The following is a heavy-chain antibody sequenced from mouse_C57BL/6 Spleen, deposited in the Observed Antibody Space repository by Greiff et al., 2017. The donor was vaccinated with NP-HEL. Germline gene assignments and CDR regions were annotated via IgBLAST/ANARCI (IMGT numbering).Heavy chain of an antibody. V-gene: IGHV1-53*01. CDR1: GYTFTSYW. CDR3: ARGPYYSNSWFAY. CDR2: INPSNGGT. D-gene: IGHD2-5*01. Sequence: VQLKQSGTELVKPGASVKLSCKASGYTFTSYWMHWVKQRPGQGLEWIGNINPSNGGTNYNEKFKSKATLTVDKSSSTAYMQLSSLTSEDSAVYYCARGPYYSNSWFAYWGQGTLVTVSA. J-gene: IGHJ3*01.